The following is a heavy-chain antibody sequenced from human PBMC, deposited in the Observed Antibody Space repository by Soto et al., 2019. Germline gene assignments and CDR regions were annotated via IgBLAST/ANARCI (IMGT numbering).Heavy chain of an antibody. D-gene: IGHD2-2*01. CDR3: ARFSTLGNDYGVDV. Sequence: QVQLQESGPGLVKPSQTLSLTCSVSSGSISSSDYYWSLIRQPPGKGLEWIGYINYSGRTYYKPSLTSRVSISLDTSKNQVSLRLTSVTAADTAVYFCARFSTLGNDYGVDVWGQGTTVTVSS. CDR2: INYSGRT. V-gene: IGHV4-30-4*01. J-gene: IGHJ6*02. CDR1: SGSISSSDYY.